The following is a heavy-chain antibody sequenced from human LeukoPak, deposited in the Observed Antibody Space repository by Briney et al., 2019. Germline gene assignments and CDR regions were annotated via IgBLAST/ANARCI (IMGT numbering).Heavy chain of an antibody. CDR3: ARLVSYYYYYMDV. Sequence: GESLKISCKGSGYSFTSYWIGWVRQMPGKGLEWMGIIYPGDSGTRYSPSFQGQVTISADKSISTAYLQWSSLKASDTAMYYCARLVSYYYYYMDVWGKGTTVTVSS. D-gene: IGHD2/OR15-2a*01. CDR1: GYSFTSYW. CDR2: IYPGDSGT. J-gene: IGHJ6*03. V-gene: IGHV5-51*01.